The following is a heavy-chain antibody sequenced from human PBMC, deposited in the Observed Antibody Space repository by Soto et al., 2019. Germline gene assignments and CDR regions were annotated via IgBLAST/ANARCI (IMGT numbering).Heavy chain of an antibody. CDR3: ARDFLYSGYDFGSGY. V-gene: IGHV3-11*01. CDR2: ISSSGSTI. J-gene: IGHJ4*02. Sequence: GGSLRLSCAASGFTFSDYYMSWIRQAPGKGLEWVSYISSSGSTIYYADSVKGRFTISGDNAKNSLYLQMNSPRAEDTAVYYCARDFLYSGYDFGSGYWGQGTLVTVSS. CDR1: GFTFSDYY. D-gene: IGHD5-12*01.